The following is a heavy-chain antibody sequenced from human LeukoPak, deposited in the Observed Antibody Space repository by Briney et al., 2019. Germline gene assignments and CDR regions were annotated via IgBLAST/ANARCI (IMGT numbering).Heavy chain of an antibody. CDR2: ISYDGSNK. CDR1: GFTFSSYA. V-gene: IGHV3-30-3*01. Sequence: GRSLRLSCAASGFTFSSYAMHWVRQAPGKGLEWVAVISYDGSNKYYADSVKGRFTISRDNSKNTLYLQMNSLRAEDTAVYYCARDWICDYWGQGTLVTVSP. CDR3: ARDWICDY. J-gene: IGHJ4*02. D-gene: IGHD2-2*03.